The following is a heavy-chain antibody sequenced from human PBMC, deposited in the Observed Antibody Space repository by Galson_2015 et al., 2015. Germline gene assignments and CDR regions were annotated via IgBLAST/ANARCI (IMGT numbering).Heavy chain of an antibody. D-gene: IGHD3-3*01. CDR2: IKSKTDGGTT. J-gene: IGHJ4*02. CDR3: TQETYYDLWSGYYMDY. CDR1: GFTFSNAW. V-gene: IGHV3-15*01. Sequence: SLRLSCAASGFTFSNAWMSWVRQAPGKGLEWVGRIKSKTDGGTTDYAAPVKGRFTISRDDSKNTLYLQMNSLKTEDTAVYYCTQETYYDLWSGYYMDYWGQGTLVTVSS.